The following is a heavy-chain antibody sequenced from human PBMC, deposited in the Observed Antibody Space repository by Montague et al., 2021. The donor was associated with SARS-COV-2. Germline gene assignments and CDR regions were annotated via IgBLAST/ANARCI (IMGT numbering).Heavy chain of an antibody. D-gene: IGHD1-14*01. CDR1: GGSISAYY. CDR3: AREGIPTPGAECKILHYHGMDV. V-gene: IGHV4-59*13. CDR2: MYNSRSS. Sequence: SETLSLTCTVSGGSISAYYWSWIRQPPGKGLEWIAYMYNSRSSNYNPSLKSRVSISVDKSKSQLSLKLTSVTAADTAVYYCAREGIPTPGAECKILHYHGMDVWGQGTTVTVSS. J-gene: IGHJ6*02.